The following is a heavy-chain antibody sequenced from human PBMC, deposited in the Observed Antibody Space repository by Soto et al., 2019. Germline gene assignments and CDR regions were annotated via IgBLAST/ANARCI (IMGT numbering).Heavy chain of an antibody. V-gene: IGHV3-49*03. D-gene: IGHD6-13*01. Sequence: GGSLRLSCTASGFTFGDYAMSWFRQAPGKGLEWVGFIRSKAYGGTTEYAASVKGRFTISRDDSKSIAYLQMNSLKTEDTAVYYCTRGSSIAAAGNYYYYGMDVWGQGTTVTVSS. J-gene: IGHJ6*02. CDR3: TRGSSIAAAGNYYYYGMDV. CDR1: GFTFGDYA. CDR2: IRSKAYGGTT.